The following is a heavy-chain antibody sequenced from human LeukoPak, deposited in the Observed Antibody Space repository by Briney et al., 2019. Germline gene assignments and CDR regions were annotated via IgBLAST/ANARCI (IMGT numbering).Heavy chain of an antibody. CDR3: ARGNSFTFGGVLVDY. Sequence: SGTLSLTCAVSGGSISSSNWWSWVRQPPGKGLEWIGEIYHSGSTNYNPSLKSRVTISVDKSKKQFSLKLSSVTAADTAVYYCARGNSFTFGGVLVDYWGQGTLVTVSS. D-gene: IGHD3-16*02. CDR1: GGSISSSNW. CDR2: IYHSGST. V-gene: IGHV4-4*02. J-gene: IGHJ4*02.